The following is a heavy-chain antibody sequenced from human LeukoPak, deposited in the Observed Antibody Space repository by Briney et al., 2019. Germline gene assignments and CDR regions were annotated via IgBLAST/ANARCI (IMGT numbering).Heavy chain of an antibody. CDR3: ARVDSGYDFPKVDY. Sequence: SETLSLTCTVSGGSISSYYWSWIRQPPGKGLEWIGYIYYGGSTNYNPSLKSRVTISVDTSKNQFSLKLSSVTAADTAVYYCARVDSGYDFPKVDYWGQGTLVTVSS. CDR1: GGSISSYY. D-gene: IGHD5-12*01. CDR2: IYYGGST. V-gene: IGHV4-59*08. J-gene: IGHJ4*02.